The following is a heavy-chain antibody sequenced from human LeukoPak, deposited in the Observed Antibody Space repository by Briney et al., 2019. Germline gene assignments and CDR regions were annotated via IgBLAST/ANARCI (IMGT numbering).Heavy chain of an antibody. Sequence: TASETLSLTCAVYGWSFNDYYRNWIRQPPGKGLEWIGEINARGDTNYNPSLKSQVTISVDTSKKQFSLRLTSMIAADTALYYCARGQVPAARGYNWFDPWGQGTLVTVSS. CDR2: INARGDT. CDR3: ARGQVPAARGYNWFDP. D-gene: IGHD2-2*01. CDR1: GWSFNDYY. J-gene: IGHJ5*02. V-gene: IGHV4-34*01.